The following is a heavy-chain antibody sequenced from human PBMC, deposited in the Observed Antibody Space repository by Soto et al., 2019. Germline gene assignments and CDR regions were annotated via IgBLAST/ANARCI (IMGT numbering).Heavy chain of an antibody. CDR2: IIPIFGTA. CDR3: ARDHSRGIVVVVAAN. J-gene: IGHJ4*02. D-gene: IGHD2-15*01. Sequence: QVQLVQSGAEVKKPGSSVKVSCKASGGTFSSYAISWVRQAPGQGLEWMGGIIPIFGTANYAQKFQGRVTITADESTSTGYMELSSLRSEDTAVYYCARDHSRGIVVVVAANWGQGTLVTVSS. CDR1: GGTFSSYA. V-gene: IGHV1-69*01.